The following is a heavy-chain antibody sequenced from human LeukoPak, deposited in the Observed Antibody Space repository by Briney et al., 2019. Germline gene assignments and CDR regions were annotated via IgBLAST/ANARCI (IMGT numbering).Heavy chain of an antibody. CDR1: GGSFSGYY. CDR3: ARRDGYNYAAPPNYYYYGMDV. V-gene: IGHV4-34*01. CDR2: INHSGST. Sequence: XETLXLTCAVYGGSFSGYYWSWIRQPPGKGLEWIGEINHSGSTNYNPSLKSRVTISADTSKNQFSLKLSSVTAADTAVYYCARRDGYNYAAPPNYYYYGMDVWGQGTTVTVSS. D-gene: IGHD5-24*01. J-gene: IGHJ6*02.